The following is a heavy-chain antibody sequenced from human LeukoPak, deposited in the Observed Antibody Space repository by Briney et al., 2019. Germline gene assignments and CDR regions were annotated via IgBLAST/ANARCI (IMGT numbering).Heavy chain of an antibody. Sequence: SETLSLTCTASGGSISSYYWSWIRQPPGKGLAWIGYIYYSGSTNYNPSLKSRVTISVDTSKNQFSLKLSSVTAADTAVYYCARMVRGYTDWFDPWGQGTLVTVSS. V-gene: IGHV4-59*01. CDR3: ARMVRGYTDWFDP. D-gene: IGHD3-10*01. CDR1: GGSISSYY. J-gene: IGHJ5*02. CDR2: IYYSGST.